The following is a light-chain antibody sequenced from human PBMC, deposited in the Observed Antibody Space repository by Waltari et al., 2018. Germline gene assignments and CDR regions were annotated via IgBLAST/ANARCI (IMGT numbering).Light chain of an antibody. CDR2: GAS. CDR1: LSVCSNY. V-gene: IGKV3-20*01. CDR3: QQYGSSPPWT. J-gene: IGKJ1*01. Sequence: EIVLTQFPGTLSLSPGERAFLSCRASLSVCSNYLAWYQQKPGQAPRLLIYGASSRATGIPDRFSGSQSGSDFTLTISRLEPEDFAVYYCQQYGSSPPWTFGQGTNVEIK.